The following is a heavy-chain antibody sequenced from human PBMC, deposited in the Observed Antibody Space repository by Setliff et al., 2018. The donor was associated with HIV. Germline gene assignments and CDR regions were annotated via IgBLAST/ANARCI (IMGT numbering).Heavy chain of an antibody. Sequence: PSETLSLTCGVSGYSISSGYYWGWIRQPPGKGLEWIGSIYASGSTNYNPSLKSRVSISVDMSQNQFSLKVTSVTAADTAVYYCAREPRVRGTLDFWGQGTLVTVPQ. CDR3: AREPRVRGTLDF. V-gene: IGHV4-38-2*02. D-gene: IGHD2-15*01. CDR2: IYASGST. J-gene: IGHJ4*02. CDR1: GYSISSGYY.